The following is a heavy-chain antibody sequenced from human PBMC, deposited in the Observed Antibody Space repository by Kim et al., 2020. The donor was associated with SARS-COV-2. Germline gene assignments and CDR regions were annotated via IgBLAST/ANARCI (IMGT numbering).Heavy chain of an antibody. CDR3: ARARALYYYGSGCYPDWYFDL. CDR1: GFTFSSYD. D-gene: IGHD3-10*01. CDR2: IGTAGDP. J-gene: IGHJ2*01. Sequence: GGSLRLSCAASGFTFSSYDMHWVRQATGKGLEWVSAIGTAGDPYYPGSVKGRFTISRENAKNSLYLQMNSLRAGDTAVYYCARARALYYYGSGCYPDWYFDLWGRGTLVTVSS. V-gene: IGHV3-13*05.